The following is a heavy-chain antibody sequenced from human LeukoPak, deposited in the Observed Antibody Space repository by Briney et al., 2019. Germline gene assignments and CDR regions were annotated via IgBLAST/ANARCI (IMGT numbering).Heavy chain of an antibody. CDR1: GFTFSSYS. V-gene: IGHV3-21*01. CDR3: ARDHPVVTAMGGY. J-gene: IGHJ4*02. CDR2: ISSSSSYI. D-gene: IGHD2-21*02. Sequence: GGSLRLSCAASGFTFSSYSMNWVRQAPGKGLEWVSSISSSSSYIYYADSVKGRFTISRDNAKNSLYLQMNSLRAEDTAVYYCARDHPVVTAMGGYWGQGTLVTVSS.